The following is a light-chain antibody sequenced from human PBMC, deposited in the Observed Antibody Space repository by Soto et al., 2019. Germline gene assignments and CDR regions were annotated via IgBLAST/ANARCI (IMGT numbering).Light chain of an antibody. V-gene: IGLV2-11*01. Sequence: QSALTQPRSVSGSPGQSVTISCTGTSSDVGGYNYASWYQQYPGKAPKLMIYDVNKRPSGVPDRFSGSKSGNTASLTISGLQAEDEADYYCSSYAGSNTWVFGGGTKLTVL. J-gene: IGLJ3*02. CDR1: SSDVGGYNY. CDR2: DVN. CDR3: SSYAGSNTWV.